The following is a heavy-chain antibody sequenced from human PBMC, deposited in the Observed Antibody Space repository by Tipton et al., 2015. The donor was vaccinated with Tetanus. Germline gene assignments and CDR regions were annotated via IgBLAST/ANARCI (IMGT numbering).Heavy chain of an antibody. CDR3: ARELDCSGGGSYSYGLDI. CDR1: GFTFRSYG. J-gene: IGHJ6*02. Sequence: SLRLSCAASGFTFRSYGMHWVRQAPGKGLEWVAVLWFDGGDEYYADSVKGRFTISRDNSKNTVYLQMNSLRAEDTAVYYCARELDCSGGGSYSYGLDIWGQGTTVTVSS. D-gene: IGHD2-15*01. V-gene: IGHV3-33*01. CDR2: LWFDGGDE.